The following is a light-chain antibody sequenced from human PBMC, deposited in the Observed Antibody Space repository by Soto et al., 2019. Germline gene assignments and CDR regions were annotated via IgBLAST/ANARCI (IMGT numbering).Light chain of an antibody. Sequence: EIVLTQSPGTLSLSPGERATLSCRASQSVSSSYLAWYQQKPGQAPRLLIYGASSRATGIPDRFSGSGSGTDFTLTISRLEPEDCAVYYCQQYGSSPMYTFGQGTKLDIK. CDR1: QSVSSSY. CDR2: GAS. CDR3: QQYGSSPMYT. J-gene: IGKJ2*01. V-gene: IGKV3-20*01.